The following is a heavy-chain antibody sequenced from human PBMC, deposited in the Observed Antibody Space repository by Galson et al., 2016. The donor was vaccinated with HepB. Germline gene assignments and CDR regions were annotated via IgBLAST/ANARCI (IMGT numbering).Heavy chain of an antibody. CDR1: GFTFSSHA. CDR3: ARGRGITDRYYYFYYGMDV. J-gene: IGHJ6*02. CDR2: LSSDGSNK. Sequence: SLRLSCAASGFTFSSHAMYWVRQAPGKGLEWVATLSSDGSNKYYADSVRGQFSISRDNSNNTLSLQMNSLRPEDTAVYYCARGRGITDRYYYFYYGMDVWCQGTAVTVSS. D-gene: IGHD3-16*01. V-gene: IGHV3-30-3*01.